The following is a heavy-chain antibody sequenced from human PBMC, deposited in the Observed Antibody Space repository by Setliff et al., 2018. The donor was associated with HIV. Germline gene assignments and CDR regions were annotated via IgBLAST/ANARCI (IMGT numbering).Heavy chain of an antibody. CDR1: GISFSSYP. CDR2: ISPYTGNT. J-gene: IGHJ5*02. Sequence: ASVKVSCKASGISFSSYPISWVRQAPGQGPEWMGWISPYTGNTDYAPRLLGRVTMTTDTSTSTAYLELRSLTSDDTAVYYCARARLQGIVTAVGPRDNCLDPWGQGTRVTVSS. CDR3: ARARLQGIVTAVGPRDNCLDP. D-gene: IGHD1-26*01. V-gene: IGHV1-18*01.